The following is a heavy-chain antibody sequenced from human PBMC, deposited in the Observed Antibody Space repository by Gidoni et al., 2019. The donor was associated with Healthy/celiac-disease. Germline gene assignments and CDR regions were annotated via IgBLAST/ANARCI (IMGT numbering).Heavy chain of an antibody. J-gene: IGHJ6*02. V-gene: IGHV4-39*01. D-gene: IGHD2-21*02. CDR3: ARLVATLSAGYYYGMDV. Sequence: SLKSRVTISVDTSKNQFSLKLSSVTAADTAVYYCARLVATLSAGYYYGMDVWGQGTTVTVSS.